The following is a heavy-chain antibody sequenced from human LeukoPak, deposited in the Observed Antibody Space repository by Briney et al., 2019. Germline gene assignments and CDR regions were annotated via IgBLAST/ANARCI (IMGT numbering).Heavy chain of an antibody. CDR1: GYSISSGYY. V-gene: IGHV4-38-2*02. Sequence: SETLSLTCTVSGYSISSGYYWGWIRQPPGKGLEWIGSIYHSGSTYYNPSLKSRVTISVDTSKNQFSLKLSSVTAADTAVYYCAREPKWLRYTAFDYWGQGTLVTVSS. D-gene: IGHD5-12*01. CDR2: IYHSGST. CDR3: AREPKWLRYTAFDY. J-gene: IGHJ4*02.